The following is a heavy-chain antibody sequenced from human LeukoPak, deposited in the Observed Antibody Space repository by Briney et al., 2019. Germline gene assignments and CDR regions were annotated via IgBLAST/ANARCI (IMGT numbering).Heavy chain of an antibody. CDR1: GYTFTSYY. CDR2: INPSGGST. J-gene: IGHJ4*02. CDR3: ASAGYDGAFDY. V-gene: IGHV1-46*03. Sequence: ASVKVSCKASGYTFTSYYMHWVRQAPGQGLEWMGIINPSGGSTSYAQKFQGRVTMTRDTSTSTVYMELNSLRSEDTAVYYCASAGYDGAFDYWGQGTLVTVSS. D-gene: IGHD5-12*01.